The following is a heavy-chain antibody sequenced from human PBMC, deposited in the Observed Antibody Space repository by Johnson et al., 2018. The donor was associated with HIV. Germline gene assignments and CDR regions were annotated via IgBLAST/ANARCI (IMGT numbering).Heavy chain of an antibody. Sequence: MQLVESGGGLVQPGRSLRLSCAASGFTFDDYAMHWVRQAPGKGLEWISYISSSGDTTHYADSVKGRFTISRDNAKNSLYLQMNSLRPEDTAVYYCVRGGQWGATDAFDVWGQGTMVTVSS. CDR3: VRGGQWGATDAFDV. CDR2: ISSSGDTT. D-gene: IGHD6-19*01. V-gene: IGHV3-48*03. J-gene: IGHJ3*01. CDR1: GFTFDDYA.